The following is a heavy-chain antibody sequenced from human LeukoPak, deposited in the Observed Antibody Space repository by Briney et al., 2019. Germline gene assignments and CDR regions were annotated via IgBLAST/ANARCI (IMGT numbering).Heavy chain of an antibody. CDR1: GFTFRNYE. CDR3: ARDLGDWYTSGFDD. V-gene: IGHV3-48*03. Sequence: GGSLRLSCAGSGFTFRNYEMSWVRQAPGKGLEWVSHISRDGSTVYYRDSVKGRFTISRDNVKNSLYLQMNSLRVEDTGVYYCARDLGDWYTSGFDDWGQGSLVIVSS. D-gene: IGHD3-16*01. J-gene: IGHJ4*02. CDR2: ISRDGSTV.